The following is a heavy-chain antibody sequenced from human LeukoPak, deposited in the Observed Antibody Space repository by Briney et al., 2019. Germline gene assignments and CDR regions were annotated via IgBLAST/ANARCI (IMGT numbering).Heavy chain of an antibody. CDR2: IFPGDSDI. CDR3: ARGDSSGYYTPFGY. D-gene: IGHD3-22*01. J-gene: IGHJ4*02. V-gene: IGHV5-51*01. Sequence: GESLKISCKGSGYRFTNYWIGWVRPIPGKGLECMGIIFPGDSDIRYGPSFQGRVTISADKSISTAYLQWGSLKASDTAMYYCARGDSSGYYTPFGYWGQGTLVTVSS. CDR1: GYRFTNYW.